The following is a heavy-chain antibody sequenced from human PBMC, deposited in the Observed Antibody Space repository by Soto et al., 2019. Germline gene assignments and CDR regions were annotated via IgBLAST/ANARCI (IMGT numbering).Heavy chain of an antibody. D-gene: IGHD1-26*01. CDR1: GFSFRSYS. CDR3: SRDWDHMDV. CDR2: VSNGGSYT. Sequence: EVQLVGSGGGLVKPGESLRLACAGSGFSFRSYSFNWVRQAPGKGLEWVSSVSNGGSYTYYADSVKGRFTISRDNAENSAFLQMNSLRAEETAVYYCSRDWDHMDVWGKGTTVTVS. J-gene: IGHJ6*03. V-gene: IGHV3-21*01.